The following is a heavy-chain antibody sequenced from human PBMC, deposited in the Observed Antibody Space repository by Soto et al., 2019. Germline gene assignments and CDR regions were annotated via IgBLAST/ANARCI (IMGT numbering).Heavy chain of an antibody. V-gene: IGHV4-59*01. CDR1: GGSISSYY. CDR2: IYYSGST. J-gene: IGHJ4*02. Sequence: SETLSLTCTVSGGSISSYYWSWIRQPPGKGLEWIGYIYYSGSTNYNPSLKSRVTISVDTSKNQFSLKLSSVTAADTAVYYCARVPWGTNYFDYWGQGTLVTVSS. D-gene: IGHD3-16*01. CDR3: ARVPWGTNYFDY.